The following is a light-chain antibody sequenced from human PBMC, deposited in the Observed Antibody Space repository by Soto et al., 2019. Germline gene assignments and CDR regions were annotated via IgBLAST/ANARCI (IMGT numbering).Light chain of an antibody. V-gene: IGLV2-8*01. CDR2: EVV. Sequence: QSVLTQPPSASGSPGQSVTISCTGTKNDIGVYDFVSWYQHHPGKAPRLIIYEVVQRPSGVPDRFSGSKSGNTASLTVSGLQAADEAYYYCCSYAGSSYYVFGSGTKATVL. J-gene: IGLJ1*01. CDR1: KNDIGVYDF. CDR3: CSYAGSSYYV.